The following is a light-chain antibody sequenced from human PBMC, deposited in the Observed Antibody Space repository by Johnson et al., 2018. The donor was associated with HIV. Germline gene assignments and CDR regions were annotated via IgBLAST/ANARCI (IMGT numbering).Light chain of an antibody. J-gene: IGLJ1*01. CDR2: DNN. CDR1: SSNIGNNY. Sequence: QSVLTQPPSVSAAPGQKVTISCSGSSSNIGNNYVSWYQQLPGTAPKLLIYDNNKRPSGIPDRFSGSKSGTSATLGITGLQTGDEADYYCGTWDSSLSAGPSVFGTGTKVTVL. V-gene: IGLV1-51*01. CDR3: GTWDSSLSAGPSV.